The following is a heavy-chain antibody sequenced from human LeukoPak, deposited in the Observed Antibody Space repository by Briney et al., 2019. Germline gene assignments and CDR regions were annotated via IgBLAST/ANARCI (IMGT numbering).Heavy chain of an antibody. Sequence: GASVKVSCKASGGTFSSYAISWVRQAPGQGLEWMGRIIPILGIANYAQKFQGRVTITADKSTSTAYMELSSLRSEGTAVYYCARDQQQLVPVLGPNNWFDPWGQGTLVTVSS. D-gene: IGHD6-13*01. CDR3: ARDQQQLVPVLGPNNWFDP. CDR2: IIPILGIA. J-gene: IGHJ5*02. CDR1: GGTFSSYA. V-gene: IGHV1-69*04.